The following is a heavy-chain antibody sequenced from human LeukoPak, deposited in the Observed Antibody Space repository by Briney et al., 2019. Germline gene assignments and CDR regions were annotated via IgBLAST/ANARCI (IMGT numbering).Heavy chain of an antibody. J-gene: IGHJ5*02. V-gene: IGHV3-74*01. CDR1: GFTFSSYW. D-gene: IGHD7-27*01. CDR2: INSDGSST. CDR3: ARGAPWGDT. Sequence: GGSLRLSCAASGFTFSSYWMHWVRQAPGKGLVWVSLINSDGSSTSYADSVKGRFTISRDNATNTLYLQMNRRRAEGTAVYYCARGAPWGDTWGQGTLVTVSS.